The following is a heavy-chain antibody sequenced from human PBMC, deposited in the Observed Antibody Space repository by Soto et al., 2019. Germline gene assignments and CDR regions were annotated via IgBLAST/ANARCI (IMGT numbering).Heavy chain of an antibody. J-gene: IGHJ4*02. CDR3: ARVLLWFGELSHPFDY. V-gene: IGHV1-18*01. D-gene: IGHD3-10*01. Sequence: QVQLVQSGVEVKKPGASVKVSCKASGYSFTRYGITWVRQAPGQGLEWMGWISTYNGNTNYAQKLQGRVTMTTDTSTSTAYMELRSLRSDDTAVYYCARVLLWFGELSHPFDYWGQGTLVTVSS. CDR2: ISTYNGNT. CDR1: GYSFTRYG.